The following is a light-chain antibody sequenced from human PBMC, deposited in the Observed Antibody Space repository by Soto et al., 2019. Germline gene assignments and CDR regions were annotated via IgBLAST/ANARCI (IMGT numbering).Light chain of an antibody. CDR1: QDVGSK. CDR3: QQCNDSPPWT. Sequence: EIVMTQSPATLSVSPGERATLSCRASQDVGSKLAWYQQKPGQAPRLLIYGATTRATGIPARFSGSGSGTQLTLTISSLQSEDFAVYYCQQCNDSPPWTFGQGTKVDIK. CDR2: GAT. J-gene: IGKJ1*01. V-gene: IGKV3-15*01.